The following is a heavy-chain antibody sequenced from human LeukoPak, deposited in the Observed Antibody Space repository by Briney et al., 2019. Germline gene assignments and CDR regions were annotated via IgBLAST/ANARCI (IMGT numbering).Heavy chain of an antibody. Sequence: SVKVSCKASGGTFSSYAISWVRQAPGQGLEWMGGIIPIFGTANYAQKFQGRVTITTDESTSTAYMELSSLRSEDTAVYYCATSPRQLQFLEWLKAFDIWGQGTMVTVSS. J-gene: IGHJ3*02. CDR1: GGTFSSYA. CDR3: ATSPRQLQFLEWLKAFDI. D-gene: IGHD3-3*01. V-gene: IGHV1-69*05. CDR2: IIPIFGTA.